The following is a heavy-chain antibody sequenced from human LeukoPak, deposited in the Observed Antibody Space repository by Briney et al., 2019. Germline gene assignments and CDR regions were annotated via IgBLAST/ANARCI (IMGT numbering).Heavy chain of an antibody. CDR1: GFTFDDYA. CDR3: AKDRLYCSGGSCYSGGFSVNGMDV. J-gene: IGHJ6*02. D-gene: IGHD2-15*01. V-gene: IGHV3-43*02. Sequence: GGSLRLSCAASGFTFDDYAMHWVRQAPGKGLEWVSLISGDGGSTYYADSVKGRFTISRDNSKNSLYLQMNSLRTEDTALYYCAKDRLYCSGGSCYSGGFSVNGMDVWGQGTTVTVSS. CDR2: ISGDGGST.